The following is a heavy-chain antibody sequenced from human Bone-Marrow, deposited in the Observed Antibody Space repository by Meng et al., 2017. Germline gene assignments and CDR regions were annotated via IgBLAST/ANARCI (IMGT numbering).Heavy chain of an antibody. CDR2: INTKTGNP. V-gene: IGHV7-4-1*02. D-gene: IGHD3-22*01. CDR3: ARDWYSSAYWGFDK. Sequence: ASVKVSCKASGYSFTKYTINWVRQAPGQGLEWMGWINTKTGNPTYAQGFTGRFVFSLDTSVSTAYLEIRSLEPEDTAVYFCARDWYSSAYWGFDKWGQGTLVTVSS. J-gene: IGHJ4*02. CDR1: GYSFTKYT.